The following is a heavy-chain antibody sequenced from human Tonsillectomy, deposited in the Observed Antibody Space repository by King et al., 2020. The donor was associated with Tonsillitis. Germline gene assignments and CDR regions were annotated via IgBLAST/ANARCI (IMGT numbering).Heavy chain of an antibody. Sequence: VQLVESGGGLVQPGRSLRLSCTASGFTFGDYAMSWVRQAPGNGLEWVGFIRSKAYGGTTEYAASVKGRFTISRDDSTSIAYLQMNSLKTEDTAVYYCTRVRGSHYFDYWGQGTLVTVSS. J-gene: IGHJ4*02. CDR1: GFTFGDYA. D-gene: IGHD1-26*01. V-gene: IGHV3-49*04. CDR2: IRSKAYGGTT. CDR3: TRVRGSHYFDY.